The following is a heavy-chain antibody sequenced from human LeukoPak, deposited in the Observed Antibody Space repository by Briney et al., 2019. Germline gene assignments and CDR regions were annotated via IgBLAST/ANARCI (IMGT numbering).Heavy chain of an antibody. CDR2: INHSGST. CDR1: GGSFSGYY. V-gene: IGHV4-34*01. Sequence: SETLSLTCAVYGGSFSGYYWSWIRQPPGKGLEWIGEINHSGSTNYNPSLKSRVTISVDTSKNQFSLKLSSVTAADTAVYYCARSLTVAKGYCFDYWGQGTLVTVSS. CDR3: ARSLTVAKGYCFDY. D-gene: IGHD4-23*01. J-gene: IGHJ4*02.